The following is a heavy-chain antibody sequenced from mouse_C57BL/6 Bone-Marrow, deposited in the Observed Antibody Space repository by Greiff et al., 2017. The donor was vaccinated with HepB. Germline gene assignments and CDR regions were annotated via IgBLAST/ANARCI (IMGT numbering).Heavy chain of an antibody. J-gene: IGHJ1*03. CDR3: ARGDGIYYYGSSWEWYFDV. D-gene: IGHD1-1*01. CDR2: IDPSDSET. CDR1: GYTFTSYW. Sequence: VQLQQPGAELVRPGSSVKLSCKASGYTFTSYWMHWVKQRPIQGLEWIGNIDPSDSETHYNQKFKDKATLTVDKSSSTAYMQLSSLTSEDSAVYDCARGDGIYYYGSSWEWYFDVWGTGTTVTVSS. V-gene: IGHV1-52*01.